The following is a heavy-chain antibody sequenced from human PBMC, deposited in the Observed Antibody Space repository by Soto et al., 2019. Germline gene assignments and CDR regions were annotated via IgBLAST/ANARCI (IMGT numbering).Heavy chain of an antibody. D-gene: IGHD6-13*01. CDR3: AREGGSLSIDY. Sequence: SETLSLTCAVSGYSISSGYYWGWIRQPPGKGLEWIGSIYHSGSTYYNPSLKSRVTISVDTSKNQFSLKLSSVTAADTAVYYCAREGGSLSIDYWGQGTLDTVSS. CDR1: GYSISSGYY. J-gene: IGHJ4*02. V-gene: IGHV4-38-2*02. CDR2: IYHSGST.